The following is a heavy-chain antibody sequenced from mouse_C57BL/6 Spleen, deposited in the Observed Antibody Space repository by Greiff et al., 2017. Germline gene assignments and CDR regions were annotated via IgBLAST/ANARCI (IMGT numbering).Heavy chain of an antibody. V-gene: IGHV5-16*01. CDR1: GFTFTDYY. CDR2: INYDGSST. CDR3: ARVGDYDGVDY. J-gene: IGHJ4*01. Sequence: VQLKESEGGLVQPGSSMKLSCTASGFTFTDYYMAWVRQVPEKGLEWVANINYDGSSTYYLDSLKSRFTISRDNAKNILYLQMSSLKSEDTATYYCARVGDYDGVDYWGQGTSVTVSS. D-gene: IGHD2-4*01.